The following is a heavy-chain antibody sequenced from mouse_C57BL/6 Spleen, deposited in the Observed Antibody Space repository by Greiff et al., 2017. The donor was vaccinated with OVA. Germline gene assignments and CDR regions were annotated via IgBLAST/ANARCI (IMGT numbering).Heavy chain of an antibody. CDR2: INPSNGGT. J-gene: IGHJ2*01. CDR1: GYTFTSYW. V-gene: IGHV1-53*01. CDR3: ARYYGSSLYAMDY. Sequence: VKLQESGTELVKPGASVKLSCKASGYTFTSYWMHWVKQRPGQGLEWIGNINPSNGGTNYNEKFKSKATLTVDKSSSTAYMQLSSLTSEDSAVYYCARYYGSSLYAMDYWGQGTTLTVSS. D-gene: IGHD1-1*01.